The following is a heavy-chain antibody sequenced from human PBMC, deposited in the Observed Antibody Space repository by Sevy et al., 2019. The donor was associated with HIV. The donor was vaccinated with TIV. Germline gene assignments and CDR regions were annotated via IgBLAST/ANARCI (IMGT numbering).Heavy chain of an antibody. CDR1: GGSISGSTYY. J-gene: IGHJ3*02. D-gene: IGHD4-17*01. V-gene: IGHV4-39*01. CDR2: IYYSGIT. CDR3: ARGLRLDAFDI. Sequence: SETLSLTCTVSGGSISGSTYYWGWIRQPPGKGLEWIGTIYYSGITYYNPSLKRRVTISVDTSKTQFSLKLSSVTAADTAVYYCARGLRLDAFDIWGQGTMVTVSS.